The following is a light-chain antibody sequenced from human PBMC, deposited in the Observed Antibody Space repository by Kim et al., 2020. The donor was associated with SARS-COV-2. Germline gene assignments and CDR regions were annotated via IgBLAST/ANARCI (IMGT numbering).Light chain of an antibody. CDR2: GKN. CDR1: SLRSYY. Sequence: SSELTQDPAVSVALGQTVRITCQGDSLRSYYASWYQQKPGQAPVLVIYGKNNRPSGIPDRFSGSSSGNTAFLTITGARAEDEADYYCNSRDSSGNHPFGTGTKVTVL. V-gene: IGLV3-19*01. J-gene: IGLJ1*01. CDR3: NSRDSSGNHP.